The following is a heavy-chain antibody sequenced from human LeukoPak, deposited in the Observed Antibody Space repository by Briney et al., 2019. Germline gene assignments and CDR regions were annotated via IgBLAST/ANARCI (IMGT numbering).Heavy chain of an antibody. V-gene: IGHV3-7*03. CDR2: MKQDGSEK. CDR1: GINFRGYW. J-gene: IGHJ6*02. D-gene: IGHD3-9*01. Sequence: GGSLRLSCAVSGINFRGYWMAWVRQAPGKGLEWVANMKQDGSEKYYVDSVKGRFTISRDNAKNSLYLQMNSLTAEDTALYYCAKDDSPSFDDYGLDVWGQGTTVTVSS. CDR3: AKDDSPSFDDYGLDV.